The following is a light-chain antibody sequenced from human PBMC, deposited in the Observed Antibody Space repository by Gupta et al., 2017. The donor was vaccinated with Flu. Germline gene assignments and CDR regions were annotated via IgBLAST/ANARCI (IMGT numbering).Light chain of an antibody. V-gene: IGKV3-15*01. CDR3: QVYNNWPLWT. CDR1: QSISSN. J-gene: IGKJ1*01. Sequence: EIVMTQSPATLSVSPGERGTLSCRASQSISSNLAWYQQKPGQAPRLLIYGASSRDNGVPARFSGSGYGTEFTLTISSLQSEDFAGYYCQVYNNWPLWTFGQGTKVEIK. CDR2: GAS.